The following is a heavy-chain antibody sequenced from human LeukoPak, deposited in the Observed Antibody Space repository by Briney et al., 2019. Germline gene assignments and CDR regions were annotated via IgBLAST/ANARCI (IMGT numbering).Heavy chain of an antibody. Sequence: GGSLRLSCAASGFTFSSYGMHWVRQAPGKGLEWVAVISYDGSNKYYADSVKGRFTISRDNSKNTLYLQMNSLRAEDTAVYYCAREPGAVSYYYYGMDVWGQGTTVTVSS. CDR1: GFTFSSYG. J-gene: IGHJ6*02. CDR2: ISYDGSNK. D-gene: IGHD3-3*01. CDR3: AREPGAVSYYYYGMDV. V-gene: IGHV3-30*03.